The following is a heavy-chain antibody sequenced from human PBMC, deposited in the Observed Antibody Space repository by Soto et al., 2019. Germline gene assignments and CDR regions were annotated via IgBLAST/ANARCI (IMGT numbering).Heavy chain of an antibody. CDR1: GFTFNTHG. V-gene: IGHV3-23*01. D-gene: IGHD2-21*02. J-gene: IGHJ4*02. CDR2: VSGSGGGT. CDR3: ARIGPYCGGDCYPDFDF. Sequence: GGSLRLFCAPSGFTFNTHGMTWVRHAPGKGLEWVSTVSGSGGGTYYADSVKGRFTIYRVNSKNTMYLQMSNLRAEDTAVYFCARIGPYCGGDCYPDFDFWGLGTPVTVSS.